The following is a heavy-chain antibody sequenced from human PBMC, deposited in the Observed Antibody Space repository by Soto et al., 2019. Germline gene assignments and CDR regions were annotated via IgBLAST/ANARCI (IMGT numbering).Heavy chain of an antibody. J-gene: IGHJ4*02. CDR3: AREALAGLHLGELSSLDY. D-gene: IGHD3-16*02. V-gene: IGHV1-3*01. CDR1: GHSFTNFY. CDR2: INAGNGNT. Sequence: GASVKVSCKASGHSFTNFYIHWVRQAPGQRLEWMGWINAGNGNTKYSQKFQGRVTVTRDTSASTAYMELSGLRSEDTAVYYCAREALAGLHLGELSSLDYWGQGTLVTVSS.